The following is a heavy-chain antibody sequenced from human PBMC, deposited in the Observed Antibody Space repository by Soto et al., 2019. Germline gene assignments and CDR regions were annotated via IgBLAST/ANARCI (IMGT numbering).Heavy chain of an antibody. CDR1: GFTFTSSA. Sequence: SVKVSCKASGFTFTSSAVQWVRQARGQRLEWIGWIVVGSGNTNYAQKFQERVTITRDMSTSTAYMELSSLRSEDTAVYYCAAVGESYYGSGSYYGFDYWGQGTLVTVSS. V-gene: IGHV1-58*01. J-gene: IGHJ4*02. CDR2: IVVGSGNT. CDR3: AAVGESYYGSGSYYGFDY. D-gene: IGHD3-10*01.